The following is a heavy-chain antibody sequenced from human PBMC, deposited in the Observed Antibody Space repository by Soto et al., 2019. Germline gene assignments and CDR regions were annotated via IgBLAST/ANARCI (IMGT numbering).Heavy chain of an antibody. Sequence: QVQLQESGPGLVKPSQTLTLTCTVSGGSISSGSFYWSWIRQHPGKGLEWIGHISDSGSSYYHPSLESRVTISVDTSKNQFSLKLSAVTAADTAVYFCARTTFYDIFTAYYSLFDYWGQGTLVTVSS. CDR1: GGSISSGSFY. CDR3: ARTTFYDIFTAYYSLFDY. D-gene: IGHD3-9*01. J-gene: IGHJ4*02. CDR2: ISDSGSS. V-gene: IGHV4-31*03.